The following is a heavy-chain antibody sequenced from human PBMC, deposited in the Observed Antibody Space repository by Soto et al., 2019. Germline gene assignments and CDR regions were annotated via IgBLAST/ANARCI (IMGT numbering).Heavy chain of an antibody. CDR3: ARSGHLFDS. CDR1: GGSFNDYY. J-gene: IGHJ4*02. V-gene: IGHV4-34*01. Sequence: QVQLQQWGAGLLKPSETLSLTCAVYGGSFNDYYWSWIRQPPGKGLEWIGEINHTGHKNYNPSLKGRVTISVDTSKNQFSLKVSSVTAADTAVYYCARSGHLFDSWGQGILVTVSS. D-gene: IGHD3-10*01. CDR2: INHTGHK.